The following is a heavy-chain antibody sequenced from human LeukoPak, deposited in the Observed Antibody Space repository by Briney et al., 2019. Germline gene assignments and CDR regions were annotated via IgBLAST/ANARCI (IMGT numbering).Heavy chain of an antibody. Sequence: ASVKVSCKASGYTFTGYYMHWVRQAPGQGREWMGWINPNSGGTNYAQKFQGRVTMTRDTSISTAYMELSRLRSDDTAVYYCAREWGYGDYVLDYWGQGTLVTVSS. J-gene: IGHJ4*02. CDR1: GYTFTGYY. D-gene: IGHD4-17*01. CDR2: INPNSGGT. CDR3: AREWGYGDYVLDY. V-gene: IGHV1-2*02.